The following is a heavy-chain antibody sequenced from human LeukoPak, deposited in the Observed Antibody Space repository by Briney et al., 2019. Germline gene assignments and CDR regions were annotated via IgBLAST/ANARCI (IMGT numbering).Heavy chain of an antibody. CDR3: AKGTVAGLYYYYGMDV. J-gene: IGHJ6*02. V-gene: IGHV3-48*02. CDR2: ISNSDDTR. Sequence: PGGSLRLSCAASGYTFTSYSMSWVRQAPGKGLEWVSFISNSDDTRYYADSVRGRFTISRDDAKNSLYLQMSSLRDGDTAVYYCAKGTVAGLYYYYGMDVWGQGTTVTVSS. D-gene: IGHD6-19*01. CDR1: GYTFTSYS.